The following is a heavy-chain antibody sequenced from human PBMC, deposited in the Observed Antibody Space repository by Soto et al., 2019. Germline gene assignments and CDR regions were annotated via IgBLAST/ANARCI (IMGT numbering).Heavy chain of an antibody. CDR1: RGCFRGYY. CDR2: INHSGST. Sequence: SETLSLTCALYRGCFRGYYSIWLRQPPGPGLEWLGEINHSGSTNYNPSLKSRVTISVDTSKNQFSLKLSSVTAADTAVYYCARGDSPGYYYDSSGYYFIPGFNYWGQGTLVTVS. V-gene: IGHV4-34*01. J-gene: IGHJ4*02. CDR3: ARGDSPGYYYDSSGYYFIPGFNY. D-gene: IGHD3-22*01.